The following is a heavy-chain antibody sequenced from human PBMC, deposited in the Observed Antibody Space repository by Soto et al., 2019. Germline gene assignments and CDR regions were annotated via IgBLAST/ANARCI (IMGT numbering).Heavy chain of an antibody. CDR2: ISGSGGST. CDR3: AKDVDTDMVIRPVDYYYGMDV. V-gene: IGHV3-23*01. CDR1: GFTFSSYA. D-gene: IGHD5-18*01. Sequence: GGSLRLSCAASGFTFSSYAMSWVRQAPGKGLEWVSAISGSGGSTYYADSVKDRFTISRDNSKNTLYLQMNSLRAEDTAVYYCAKDVDTDMVIRPVDYYYGMDVWGQGTTVTVSS. J-gene: IGHJ6*02.